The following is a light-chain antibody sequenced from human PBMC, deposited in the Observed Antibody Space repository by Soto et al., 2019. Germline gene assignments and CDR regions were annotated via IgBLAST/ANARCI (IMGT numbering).Light chain of an antibody. CDR3: LQYDSYSWT. Sequence: ENVFTQSPVTLSLSPGERATLSCRASQSVYTNYLAWYQQKPGQAPRLLIYGASSRATGIPDRFSASGSGTEFTLTISSLQPDDVATYYCLQYDSYSWTFGQGTKVDIK. V-gene: IGKV3-20*01. CDR1: QSVYTNY. J-gene: IGKJ1*01. CDR2: GAS.